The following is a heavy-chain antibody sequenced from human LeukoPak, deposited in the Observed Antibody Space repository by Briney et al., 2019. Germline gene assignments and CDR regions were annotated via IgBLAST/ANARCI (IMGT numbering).Heavy chain of an antibody. CDR3: ARRPDSGSYYVDY. Sequence: GGSLRLSCAASGFTFSSYAMHWVRQAPGKGLEYVSAISGNGVSTDYANSVKGRFTISRDNSKNTLYLQMGSLRVEDMAVYYCARRPDSGSYYVDYWGQGTLVTVSS. D-gene: IGHD1-26*01. CDR2: ISGNGVST. J-gene: IGHJ4*02. CDR1: GFTFSSYA. V-gene: IGHV3-64*01.